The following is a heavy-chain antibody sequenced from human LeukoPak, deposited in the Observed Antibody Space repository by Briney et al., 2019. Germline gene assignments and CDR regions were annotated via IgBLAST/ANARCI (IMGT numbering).Heavy chain of an antibody. CDR2: IYTSGST. CDR1: GGSISSGSYY. CDR3: ARDSIVVVVAAYYYMDV. Sequence: SQTLSLTCTVSGGSISSGSYYWSWIRQPAGKGLEWVGRIYTSGSTNYNPSLKSRVTISVDTSKNQFSLKLSSVTAADTAVYYCARDSIVVVVAAYYYMDVWGKGTTVTVSS. V-gene: IGHV4-61*02. J-gene: IGHJ6*03. D-gene: IGHD2-15*01.